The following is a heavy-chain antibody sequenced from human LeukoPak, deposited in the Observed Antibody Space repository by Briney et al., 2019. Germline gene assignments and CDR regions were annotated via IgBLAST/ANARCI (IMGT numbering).Heavy chain of an antibody. V-gene: IGHV3-23*01. J-gene: IGHJ4*02. CDR1: GFTFSSYG. CDR3: AKDDSGSYLKPYYFDY. D-gene: IGHD3-10*01. Sequence: PGGSLRLSCAASGFTFSSYGMSWVRQAPGKGLEWVSGISGSGGSTYYADPVKGRFTISRDNSKNTVYLQMNSLRVEDTAVYYCAKDDSGSYLKPYYFDYWGQGTLVTVSS. CDR2: ISGSGGST.